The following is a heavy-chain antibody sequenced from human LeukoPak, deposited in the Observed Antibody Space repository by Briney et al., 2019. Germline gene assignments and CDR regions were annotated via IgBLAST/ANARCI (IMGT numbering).Heavy chain of an antibody. CDR3: ARDGPWRYYGSGTPYGMDV. Sequence: SETLSLTCTVSGGSLSSGGYYWSWIRQHPGKGLEWIGYIYYSGSTYYNPSLKSRVTISVDTSKNQFSLKLSSVTAADTAVYYCARDGPWRYYGSGTPYGMDVWGQGTTVTVSS. D-gene: IGHD3-10*01. CDR2: IYYSGST. J-gene: IGHJ6*02. CDR1: GGSLSSGGYY. V-gene: IGHV4-31*03.